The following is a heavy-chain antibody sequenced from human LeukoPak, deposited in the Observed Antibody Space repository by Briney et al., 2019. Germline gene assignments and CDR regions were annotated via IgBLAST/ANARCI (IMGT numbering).Heavy chain of an antibody. J-gene: IGHJ4*02. Sequence: GRSLRLSCAASGFTFSSYAMHWARQAPGKGLEWVAVISYDGSNKYYADSVKGRFTISRDNSKNTLYLQMNSLRAEDTAVYYCATSYYDFWSGSNWGQGTLVTVSS. CDR1: GFTFSSYA. D-gene: IGHD3-3*01. CDR3: ATSYYDFWSGSN. V-gene: IGHV3-30-3*01. CDR2: ISYDGSNK.